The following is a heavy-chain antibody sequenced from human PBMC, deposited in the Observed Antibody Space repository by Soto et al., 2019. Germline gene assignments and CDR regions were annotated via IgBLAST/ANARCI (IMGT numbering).Heavy chain of an antibody. J-gene: IGHJ4*02. V-gene: IGHV4-59*01. D-gene: IGHD3-3*01. CDR3: ARGGVVITEKFDY. CDR2: IYYSGST. CDR1: GGSISSYY. Sequence: PSETLSLTCTVSGGSISSYYWSWIRQPPGKGLEWIGYIYYSGSTNYNPSLKSRVTISVDTSKNQFSLKLSSVTAADTAVYYCARGGVVITEKFDYWGQGTLVTVSS.